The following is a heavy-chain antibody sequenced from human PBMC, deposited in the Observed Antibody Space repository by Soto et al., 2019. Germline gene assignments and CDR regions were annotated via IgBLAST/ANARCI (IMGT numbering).Heavy chain of an antibody. J-gene: IGHJ5*02. CDR2: ISAYNGNT. V-gene: IGHV1-18*01. CDR3: AREDGGNSMSWFDP. D-gene: IGHD2-21*02. Sequence: ASVKVSCKASGYTFTSYGISWVRQAPGQGLEWMGWISAYNGNTNYAQKLQGRVTMTTDTSTSTAYMELRSLRSDDTAVYYCAREDGGNSMSWFDPWGQGTLVTVSS. CDR1: GYTFTSYG.